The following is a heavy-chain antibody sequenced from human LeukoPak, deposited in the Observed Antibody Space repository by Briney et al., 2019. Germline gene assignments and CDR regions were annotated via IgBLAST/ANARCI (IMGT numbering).Heavy chain of an antibody. CDR3: ARYYYDRSGPDQAYYFDY. Sequence: GASVKVSFKASGYTFTSYDINLVRQATGQGLEWMGWMNPNSGNTGTAQKFQGRVTMTRNTSISTTYMELNSLRYEDTAVYYCARYYYDRSGPDQAYYFDYWGQGTLVTVSS. V-gene: IGHV1-8*01. CDR1: GYTFTSYD. D-gene: IGHD3-22*01. J-gene: IGHJ4*02. CDR2: MNPNSGNT.